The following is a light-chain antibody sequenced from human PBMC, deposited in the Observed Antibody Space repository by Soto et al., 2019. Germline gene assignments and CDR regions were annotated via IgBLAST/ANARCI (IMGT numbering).Light chain of an antibody. CDR3: SSYAGSNNFV. Sequence: QSVVTQPPSASGSLGQAVTISGTGTGSDVGGYNYVAWYQQHPGKAPKLMIYEVSKRPSGVPDRFSGSKSGNTASLTVSGLQAEDEADYYCSSYAGSNNFVFGTGTKVTVL. J-gene: IGLJ1*01. CDR1: GSDVGGYNY. V-gene: IGLV2-8*01. CDR2: EVS.